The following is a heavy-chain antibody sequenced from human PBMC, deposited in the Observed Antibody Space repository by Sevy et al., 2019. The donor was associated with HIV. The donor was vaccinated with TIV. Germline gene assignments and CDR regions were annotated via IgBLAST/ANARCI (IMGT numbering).Heavy chain of an antibody. CDR2: ISYDGSNK. J-gene: IGHJ6*02. D-gene: IGHD2-8*01. V-gene: IGHV3-30-3*01. Sequence: GGSLRLSCAASGFTFSSYAMHWVRQAPGKGLEWVAVISYDGSNKYYADSVKGRFTISRDNSKNTLYLQMNSLRAEDTAVYYCARGYCTNGVCYTKRYYYYGMDVWGQGTTVTVSS. CDR1: GFTFSSYA. CDR3: ARGYCTNGVCYTKRYYYYGMDV.